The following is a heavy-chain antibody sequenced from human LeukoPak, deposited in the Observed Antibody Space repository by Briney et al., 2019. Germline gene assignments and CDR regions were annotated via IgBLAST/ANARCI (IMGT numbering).Heavy chain of an antibody. V-gene: IGHV1-2*02. CDR2: INPNSGGT. D-gene: IGHD6-13*01. Sequence: ASVKVSCKASGYTFTGCYMHWVRQAPGQGLEWMGWINPNSGGTNYAQKFQGRVTMTRDTSISTAYMELSRLRSDDTAVYYCARGYSSRWYIYYYYGMDVWGQGTTVTVSS. CDR3: ARGYSSRWYIYYYYGMDV. CDR1: GYTFTGCY. J-gene: IGHJ6*02.